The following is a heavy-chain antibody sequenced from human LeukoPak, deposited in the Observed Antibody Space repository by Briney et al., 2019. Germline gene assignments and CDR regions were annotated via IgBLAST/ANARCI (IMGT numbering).Heavy chain of an antibody. V-gene: IGHV3-11*01. CDR2: ISSSGSTI. CDR3: ARRTGDSYYFDY. J-gene: IGHJ4*02. CDR1: GFTFSDYY. D-gene: IGHD1-26*01. Sequence: GGSLRLPCAASGFTFSDYYMSWIRQAPGKGVEWVSYISSSGSTIYYADSAKGRFTISRDNAKNSLYLQMNSLRAEDTAVYYCARRTGDSYYFDYWGQGTLVTVSS.